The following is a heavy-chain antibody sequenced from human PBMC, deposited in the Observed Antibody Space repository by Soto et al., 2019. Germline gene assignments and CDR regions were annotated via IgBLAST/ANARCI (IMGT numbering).Heavy chain of an antibody. CDR2: IYHSGST. CDR3: AMVDTAMVYGMDV. V-gene: IGHV4-30-2*01. CDR1: GGSIGSGGYS. Sequence: QLQLQESGSGLVKPSQTLSLTCAVSGGSIGSGGYSWSWIRQPPGKGLEWIGYIYHSGSTYYNPSLRSRIPTSVDRSKNQFSPKLSFVTAADTAVYYCAMVDTAMVYGMDVWGQGTTVTVSS. D-gene: IGHD5-18*01. J-gene: IGHJ6*02.